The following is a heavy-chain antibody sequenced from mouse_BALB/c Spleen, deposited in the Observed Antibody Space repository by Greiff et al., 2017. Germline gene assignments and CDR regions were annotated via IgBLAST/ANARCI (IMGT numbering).Heavy chain of an antibody. CDR3: ARGDGYYGSRGSYFDY. D-gene: IGHD1-1*01. J-gene: IGHJ2*01. CDR2: INPSSGYT. CDR1: GYTFTSYT. V-gene: IGHV1-4*02. Sequence: QVQLQQSAAELARPGASVKMSCKASGYTFTSYTMHWVKQRPGQGLEWIGYINPSSGYTEYNQKFKDKTTLTADKSSSTAYMQLSSLTSEDSAVYYCARGDGYYGSRGSYFDYWGQGTTLTVSS.